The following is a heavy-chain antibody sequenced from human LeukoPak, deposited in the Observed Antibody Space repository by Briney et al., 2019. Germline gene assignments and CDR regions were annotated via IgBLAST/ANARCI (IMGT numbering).Heavy chain of an antibody. CDR3: AKEGVPYSSGWYGDYYFDY. CDR1: GFTFDDYA. CDR2: IKQDGSQK. Sequence: PGGSLRLSCAASGFTFDDYAMHWVRQAPGKGLEWVANIKQDGSQKYYVDSVKGRFSISRDNAKNSLYLQMNSLRAEDTAVYYCAKEGVPYSSGWYGDYYFDYWGQGTLVTVSS. J-gene: IGHJ4*02. D-gene: IGHD6-19*01. V-gene: IGHV3-7*03.